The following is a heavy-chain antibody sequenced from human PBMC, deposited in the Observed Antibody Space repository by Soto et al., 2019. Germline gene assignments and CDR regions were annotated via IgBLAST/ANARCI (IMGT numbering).Heavy chain of an antibody. D-gene: IGHD3-10*01. J-gene: IGHJ4*02. Sequence: QVQLVQSGAEVKKPGASVKVSCKASGYSFTSFTIHWVRQAPGQGLECMGWINAATGYTRYSQKFQVRVTITRDTPATPAYMDPRTLTSEDTAVYYCARGGGLDDWGQGTLITVSS. CDR3: ARGGGLDD. V-gene: IGHV1-3*01. CDR1: GYSFTSFT. CDR2: INAATGYT.